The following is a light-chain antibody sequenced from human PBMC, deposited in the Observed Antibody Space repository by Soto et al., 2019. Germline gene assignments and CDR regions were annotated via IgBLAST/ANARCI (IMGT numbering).Light chain of an antibody. V-gene: IGLV1-47*01. CDR1: NSNVGSYY. CDR2: RAN. Sequence: QPVLTQPRSASGTPGQRVTISSSGSNSNVGSYYVYWYQQLPGTAPKLLIYRANQRPSGVPDRFSGSKSGTSASLAISGLRSEDEADYYCASWDDSLSGVVFGGGTKLTVL. CDR3: ASWDDSLSGVV. J-gene: IGLJ2*01.